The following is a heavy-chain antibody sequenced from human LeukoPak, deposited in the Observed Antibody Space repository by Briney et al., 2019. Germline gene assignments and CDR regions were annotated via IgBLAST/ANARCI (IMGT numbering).Heavy chain of an antibody. V-gene: IGHV5-51*01. CDR2: IYPGYSDT. CDR3: ARDYYDSTGYMYDAFDI. CDR1: GYSFTRYW. J-gene: IGHJ3*02. D-gene: IGHD3-22*01. Sequence: GESLKISCKGYGYSFTRYWFGWVRQMPGKGLEWLGIIYPGYSDTRYSPSFQDQVTISADNSINTAYLQWSSLKASDTAMYYCARDYYDSTGYMYDAFDIWGQGTMVTVSS.